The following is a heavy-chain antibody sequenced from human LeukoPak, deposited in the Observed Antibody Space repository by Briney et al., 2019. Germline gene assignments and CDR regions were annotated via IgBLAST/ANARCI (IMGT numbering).Heavy chain of an antibody. J-gene: IGHJ4*02. CDR3: AGGGDSGYVPFGY. V-gene: IGHV3-21*01. CDR2: ITSSSYI. Sequence: GVSLRLSCAASVFTFSIYSMKGVRQAPRKGLECVSSITSSSYIYYSDEVKGRFNISRDNAKNSMYLQMNSLRAEDTAVYYCAGGGDSGYVPFGYWGQGTLVTVSS. D-gene: IGHD5-12*01. CDR1: VFTFSIYS.